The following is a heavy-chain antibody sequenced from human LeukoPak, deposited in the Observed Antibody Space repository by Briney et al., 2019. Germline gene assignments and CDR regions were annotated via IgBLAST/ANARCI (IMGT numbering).Heavy chain of an antibody. J-gene: IGHJ4*02. Sequence: SETLSLTCTVPGGSLSGAYWTWIRQPPRKGLEWIGEINHTGSTNYNPSFKSRVTMSADTPKNQFSLNLTSVTAADTALYYCARGPVRLARPYDYWGQGTLVTVSS. CDR1: GGSLSGAY. D-gene: IGHD3-9*01. V-gene: IGHV4-34*01. CDR3: ARGPVRLARPYDY. CDR2: INHTGST.